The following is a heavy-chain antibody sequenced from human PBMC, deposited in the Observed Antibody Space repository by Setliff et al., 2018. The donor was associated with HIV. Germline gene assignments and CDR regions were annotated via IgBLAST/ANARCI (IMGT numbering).Heavy chain of an antibody. CDR2: IYHSGRT. J-gene: IGHJ6*03. CDR1: GGSISSNSYY. Sequence: SETLSLTCTVSGGSISSNSYYWGWIRQPPGKGLEWIGSIYHSGRTHYSPSLKSRVTISVDTSKTQFSLKLSSVTPADTAVYYCARTLGPYYMDVWGKGTTVTVSS. CDR3: ARTLGPYYMDV. V-gene: IGHV4-39*07.